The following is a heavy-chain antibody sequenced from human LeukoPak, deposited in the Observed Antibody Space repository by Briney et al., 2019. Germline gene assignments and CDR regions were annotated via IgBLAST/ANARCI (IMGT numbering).Heavy chain of an antibody. CDR1: GYTFTGYY. CDR2: INPNSGGT. D-gene: IGHD3-9*01. J-gene: IGHJ6*03. Sequence: ASVKVSCKASGYTFTGYYMHWVRQAPGQGLEWMGWINPNSGGTNYAQKFQGRVTMTRDTSISTAYMELSRLRSDDTAVYYCARGPPPHITISSMDVRGKGTTVTISS. V-gene: IGHV1-2*02. CDR3: ARGPPPHITISSMDV.